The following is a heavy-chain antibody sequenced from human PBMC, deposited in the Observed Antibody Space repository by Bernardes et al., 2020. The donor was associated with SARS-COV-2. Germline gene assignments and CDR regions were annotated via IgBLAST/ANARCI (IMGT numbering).Heavy chain of an antibody. CDR1: GIIFGNYA. Sequence: GGSLRLSCAASGIIFGNYAMSWVRQAPGKGLEWVSIISVGGFNTNYSDSVKGRFTISRDNSKNTLYLQMNSLRAEDTAVYYCVKAVGSNTLYYFDYWGQGTLVAVSS. CDR3: VKAVGSNTLYYFDY. V-gene: IGHV3-23*01. D-gene: IGHD6-13*01. CDR2: ISVGGFNT. J-gene: IGHJ4*02.